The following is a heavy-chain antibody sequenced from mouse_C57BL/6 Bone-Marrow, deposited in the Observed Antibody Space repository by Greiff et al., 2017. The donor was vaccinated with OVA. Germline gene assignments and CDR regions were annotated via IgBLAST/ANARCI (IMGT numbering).Heavy chain of an antibody. V-gene: IGHV1-69*01. CDR2: IDPSDSYT. CDR3: ARDCFFYWYCDV. CDR1: GYTFTSYW. Sequence: VQLQQPGAELVMPGASVKLSCKASGYTFTSYWMHWVKQRPGQGLEWIGEIDPSDSYTNYNQKFKGKSTLTVDKSSSTAYMQLSSLTSEDSAVFYCARDCFFYWYCDVWGTGTTVTVAS. J-gene: IGHJ1*03.